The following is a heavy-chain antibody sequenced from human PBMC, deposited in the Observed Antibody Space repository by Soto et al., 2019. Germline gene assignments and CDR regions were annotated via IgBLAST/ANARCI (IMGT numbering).Heavy chain of an antibody. CDR3: ASLLAAAAPKAGFYYYYYGMDV. Sequence: SETLSLTCTVSGGSISSSSYYWGWIRQPPGKGLEWIGSIYYSGSTYYNPSLKSRVTISVDTSKNQSSLKLSSVTAADTAVYYCASLLAAAAPKAGFYYYYYGMDVWGQGTTVTVSS. D-gene: IGHD6-13*01. J-gene: IGHJ6*02. CDR2: IYYSGST. CDR1: GGSISSSSYY. V-gene: IGHV4-39*01.